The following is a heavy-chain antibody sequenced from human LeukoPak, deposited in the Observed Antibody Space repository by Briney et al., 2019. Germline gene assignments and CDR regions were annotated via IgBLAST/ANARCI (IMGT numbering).Heavy chain of an antibody. CDR3: ARRGYSAGPHYYDD. J-gene: IGHJ4*02. Sequence: SETLSLTCTVSGASITSYHWNWIRQPPGKGLEWIGHIYNSGSTSYNPSLKSRVTISLDTSENQFSLKVRSVTAADTAVYYCARRGYSAGPHYYDDWGQGTLVTVSS. D-gene: IGHD5-18*01. V-gene: IGHV4-59*01. CDR2: IYNSGST. CDR1: GASITSYH.